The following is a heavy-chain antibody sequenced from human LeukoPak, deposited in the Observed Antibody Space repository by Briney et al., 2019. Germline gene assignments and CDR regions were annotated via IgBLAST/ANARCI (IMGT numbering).Heavy chain of an antibody. CDR3: ARVPTPRRGWNPYGMDV. V-gene: IGHV3-7*01. D-gene: IGHD6-19*01. CDR1: GFTFSSYW. CDR2: IKQDGSEK. J-gene: IGHJ6*02. Sequence: GGSLRLSCAASGFTFSSYWMSWVRQAPGKGLEWVANIKQDGSEKYYVDSVKGRFTISRDNAKNSLYLQMNSLRAEDTAVYYCARVPTPRRGWNPYGMDVWGQGTTVTVSS.